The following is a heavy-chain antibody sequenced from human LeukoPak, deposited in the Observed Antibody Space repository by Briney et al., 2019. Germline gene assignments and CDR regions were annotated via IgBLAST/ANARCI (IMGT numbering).Heavy chain of an antibody. D-gene: IGHD1-26*01. CDR3: ARDLGIVGATTSYYYYMDV. CDR2: IIPIFGTA. V-gene: IGHV1-69*05. J-gene: IGHJ6*03. Sequence: SVKVSCKASGGTFSSYAISWVRQAPGQGLEWMGRIIPIFGTANYAQKFQGRVTITTDESTSTAYMELSSLISEDTAVYYCARDLGIVGATTSYYYYMDVWGKGTTVTVSS. CDR1: GGTFSSYA.